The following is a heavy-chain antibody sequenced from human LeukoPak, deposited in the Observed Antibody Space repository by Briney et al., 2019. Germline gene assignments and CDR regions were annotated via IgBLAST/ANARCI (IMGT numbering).Heavy chain of an antibody. D-gene: IGHD3-10*01. CDR3: ARLFITLNAFDI. CDR2: IYYSGST. CDR1: GGSISSYY. Sequence: PSETLSLTCTVSGGSISSYYWSWIRQPPGKGLEWIGYIYYSGSTNYNPSLKSRVTMSVDTSKNQFSLKLSSVTAADTAVYYCARLFITLNAFDIWGQGTMVTVSS. J-gene: IGHJ3*02. V-gene: IGHV4-59*12.